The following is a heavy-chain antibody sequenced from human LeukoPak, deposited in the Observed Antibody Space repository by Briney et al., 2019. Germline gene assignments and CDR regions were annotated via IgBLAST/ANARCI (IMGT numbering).Heavy chain of an antibody. J-gene: IGHJ4*02. D-gene: IGHD3-22*01. CDR1: GFTFSYYG. Sequence: PGGSLRLSCAVSGFTFSYYGMSWVRHAPGKGLEWVSGINWNGGSTGYADSVKGRFTISRDNAKNSLYLQMNSPRAEDTAVYYCAKDMESAYDCSGYYSPFDSWAQGTLVTVSS. CDR3: AKDMESAYDCSGYYSPFDS. V-gene: IGHV3-20*04. CDR2: INWNGGST.